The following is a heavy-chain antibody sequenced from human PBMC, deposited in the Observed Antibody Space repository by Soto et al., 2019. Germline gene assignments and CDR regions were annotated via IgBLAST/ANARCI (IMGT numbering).Heavy chain of an antibody. V-gene: IGHV4-30-2*01. J-gene: IGHJ4*02. D-gene: IGHD3-3*01. Sequence: SSETLSLTCAVSGGSISSGGYSWSWIRQPPGKGLEWIGYIYHSGSTYYNPSLKSRVTISVDRSKNQFSLKLSSVTAADTAVYYCARLSTIFGVVTGFDYWGQGTLVTSPQ. CDR2: IYHSGST. CDR1: GGSISSGGYS. CDR3: ARLSTIFGVVTGFDY.